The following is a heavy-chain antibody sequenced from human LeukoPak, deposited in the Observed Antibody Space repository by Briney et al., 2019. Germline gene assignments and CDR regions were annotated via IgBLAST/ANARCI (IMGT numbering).Heavy chain of an antibody. CDR2: IYSGDST. J-gene: IGHJ4*02. Sequence: GGSLRLSCAASGFTVSSNYMSWVRQAPGKGLEWVSVIYSGDSTYYADSVKGRFTISRDNSKNTLYLQMNSLRADDTAVYYCASGKATAMAQGYWGQGTLVTVSS. D-gene: IGHD5-18*01. V-gene: IGHV3-53*01. CDR1: GFTVSSNY. CDR3: ASGKATAMAQGY.